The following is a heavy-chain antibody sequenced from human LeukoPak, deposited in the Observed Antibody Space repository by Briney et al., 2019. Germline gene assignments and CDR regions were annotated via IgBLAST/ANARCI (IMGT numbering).Heavy chain of an antibody. CDR2: IYYSGST. Sequence: SETLSLTCTVSGGSISSGGYNWSWIRQHPGKGLEWIGYIYYSGSTYYNPSLKSRVTISVDTSKNQFSLKLSSVTAADTAVYYCARGGGAYCSSTSCYGLDYWGQGTLVTVSS. D-gene: IGHD2-2*01. V-gene: IGHV4-31*03. J-gene: IGHJ4*02. CDR1: GGSISSGGYN. CDR3: ARGGGAYCSSTSCYGLDY.